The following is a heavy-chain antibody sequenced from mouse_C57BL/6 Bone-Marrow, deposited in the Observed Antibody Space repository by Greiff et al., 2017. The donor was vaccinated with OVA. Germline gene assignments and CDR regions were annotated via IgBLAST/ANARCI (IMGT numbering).Heavy chain of an antibody. J-gene: IGHJ2*01. D-gene: IGHD2-5*01. CDR1: GFTFSSYA. V-gene: IGHV5-4*01. CDR3: ARVPYSNFLDY. CDR2: ISDGGSYT. Sequence: DVQLVESGGGLVKPGGSLKLSCAASGFTFSSYAMSWVRQTPEKRLEWVATISDGGSYTYYPDNVKGRFTISRDNAKNNLYLQMSHLKSEDTAMYYCARVPYSNFLDYWGQGATLTVSS.